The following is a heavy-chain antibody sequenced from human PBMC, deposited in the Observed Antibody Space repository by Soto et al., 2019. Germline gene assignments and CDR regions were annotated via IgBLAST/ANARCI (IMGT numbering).Heavy chain of an antibody. CDR1: RGSISGYY. D-gene: IGHD3-10*01. Sequence: SETLSLTCTVSRGSISGYYWSWVRQPPGKGLEYIGYMFYTGTTNYNPSLNGRVTMSVDTSTSQFSLKLSSVTAADTALYYCARWLWPYKAFDYWGQGTLVTVSS. J-gene: IGHJ4*02. V-gene: IGHV4-59*01. CDR3: ARWLWPYKAFDY. CDR2: MFYTGTT.